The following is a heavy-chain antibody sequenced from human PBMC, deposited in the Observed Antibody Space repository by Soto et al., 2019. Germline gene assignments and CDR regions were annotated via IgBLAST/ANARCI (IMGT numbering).Heavy chain of an antibody. V-gene: IGHV3-23*01. CDR3: ARDRVWAAGTGGVDA. Sequence: GGSLRLSCAASGFTFSSYAMSWVRQAPGKGLEWVSAISGSGGSTYYADSVKGRFTISRDNSKNTLYLQMNSLRAEDTAVYYCARDRVWAAGTGGVDAWGEGTLVTVSS. J-gene: IGHJ5*02. D-gene: IGHD6-13*01. CDR2: ISGSGGST. CDR1: GFTFSSYA.